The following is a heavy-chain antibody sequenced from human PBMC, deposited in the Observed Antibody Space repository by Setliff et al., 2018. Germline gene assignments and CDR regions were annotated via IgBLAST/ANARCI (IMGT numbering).Heavy chain of an antibody. CDR3: ARDLGHGGDSDY. CDR1: GGSISNYY. J-gene: IGHJ4*02. D-gene: IGHD2-21*02. V-gene: IGHV4-4*07. Sequence: SETLSLTCTVSGGSISNYYWSWIRQPAGKGLEWIGRIYTSGSANYNPPLKSRVTMSVDTSKNQFSLKLNSVTATDTAVYYCARDLGHGGDSDYWGQGILVTVSS. CDR2: IYTSGSA.